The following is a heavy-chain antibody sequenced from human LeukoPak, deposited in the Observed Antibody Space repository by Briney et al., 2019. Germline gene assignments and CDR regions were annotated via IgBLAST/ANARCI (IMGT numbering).Heavy chain of an antibody. J-gene: IGHJ4*02. CDR1: GYTFTSYG. Sequence: ASVKVSCKASGYTFTSYGISWVQQAPGQGLEWMGWINTYNGNTNYAQKLQGRVTMTTDTSTSTAYMELRSLRSDDTAVYYCARYIAGRRYFDYWGQGTLVTVSS. V-gene: IGHV1-18*01. D-gene: IGHD6-6*01. CDR2: INTYNGNT. CDR3: ARYIAGRRYFDY.